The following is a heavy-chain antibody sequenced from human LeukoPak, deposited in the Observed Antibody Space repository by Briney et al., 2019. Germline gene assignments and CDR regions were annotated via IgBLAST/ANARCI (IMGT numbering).Heavy chain of an antibody. Sequence: GESLKISCKGSGYSFTSYWIGWVRQMPGEGLEWMGIIYPGDSDTRYSPSFQGQVTISADKSISTAYLQWSSLKASDTAMYYCARAERRWLQLRGAGYWGQGTLVTVSS. V-gene: IGHV5-51*01. CDR3: ARAERRWLQLRGAGY. J-gene: IGHJ4*02. D-gene: IGHD5-24*01. CDR2: IYPGDSDT. CDR1: GYSFTSYW.